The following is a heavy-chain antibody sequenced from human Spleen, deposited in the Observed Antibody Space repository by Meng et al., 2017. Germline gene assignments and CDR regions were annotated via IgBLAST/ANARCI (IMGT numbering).Heavy chain of an antibody. V-gene: IGHV3-23*01. CDR2: IGLSDDTT. D-gene: IGHD3-10*01. J-gene: IGHJ4*02. CDR1: GFTITNYP. CDR3: AKGQASGVRETDY. Sequence: GESLKISCAASGFTITNYPMGWVRQAPGKGLEWVSCIGLSDDTTHYAESVKGRFTISRDNSKNALFLHMNSLRAEDTAVYFCAKGQASGVRETDYWGQGTLVTVSS.